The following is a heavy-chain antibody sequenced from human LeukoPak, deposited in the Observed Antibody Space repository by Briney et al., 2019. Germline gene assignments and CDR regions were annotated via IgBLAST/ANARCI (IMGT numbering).Heavy chain of an antibody. D-gene: IGHD2-2*01. CDR3: ARGTLGYCSSTSCRWSWFDP. Sequence: LRLSCAASGFTFSSYAMSWIRQPPGKGLEWIGYIYYSGSTYYNPSLKSRVTISVDTSKNQFSLKLSSVTAADTAVYYCARGTLGYCSSTSCRWSWFDPWGQGTLVTVSS. J-gene: IGHJ5*02. CDR2: IYYSGST. V-gene: IGHV4-31*02. CDR1: GFTFSSYA.